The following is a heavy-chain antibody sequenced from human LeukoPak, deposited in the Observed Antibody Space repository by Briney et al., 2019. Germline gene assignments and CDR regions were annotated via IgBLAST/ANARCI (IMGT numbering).Heavy chain of an antibody. J-gene: IGHJ4*02. D-gene: IGHD6-13*01. CDR2: ISYDGSNK. CDR1: GFTFSSYA. V-gene: IGHV3-30-3*01. CDR3: ARAGARYSSSWYDY. Sequence: GGSLRLSCAASGFTFSSYAMRWVRQAPGKGLEWVAVISYDGSNKYYADPVKGRFTISRDNSKNTLYLQMNSLRAEDTAVYYCARAGARYSSSWYDYWGQGTLVTVSS.